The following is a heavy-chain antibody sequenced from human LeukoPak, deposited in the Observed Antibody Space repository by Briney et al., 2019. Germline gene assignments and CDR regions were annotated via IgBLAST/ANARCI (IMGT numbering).Heavy chain of an antibody. V-gene: IGHV4-39*01. D-gene: IGHD2-2*01. Sequence: PSETLSLTCTVSGGSISSSSYYWGWIRQPPGKGLEWIGSIYYSGSTYYNPSLKSRVTISVDTSKNQFSLKLSSVTAADTAVYYCARTSQVVPAASVWFDPWGQGTLVTVSS. CDR3: ARTSQVVPAASVWFDP. CDR2: IYYSGST. J-gene: IGHJ5*02. CDR1: GGSISSSSYY.